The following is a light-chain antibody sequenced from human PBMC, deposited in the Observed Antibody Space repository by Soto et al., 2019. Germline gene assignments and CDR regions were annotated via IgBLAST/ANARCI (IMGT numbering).Light chain of an antibody. CDR3: QQYNNWRT. CDR1: QSLSSN. J-gene: IGKJ1*01. CDR2: GAS. V-gene: IGKV3-15*01. Sequence: EIVMTQSPATLSVSPGERATLCCRASQSLSSNLAWYQQKPGQAPRLLIYGASTRATGIPARFSGSGSGTEFTLTISSLQSEDFAVYYCQQYNNWRTFGQGTKVEIK.